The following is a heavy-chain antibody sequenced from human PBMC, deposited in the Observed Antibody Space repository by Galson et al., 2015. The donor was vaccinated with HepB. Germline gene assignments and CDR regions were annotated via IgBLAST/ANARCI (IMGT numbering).Heavy chain of an antibody. J-gene: IGHJ6*02. CDR2: TYYRSKWHN. D-gene: IGHD3-16*01. CDR3: ARASFSHYYYYYGLDV. Sequence: CAISGDSVSRNSVEWNWIRQSPSRGLERLGRTYYRSKWHNDYAVSMKSRIVINSDTSKNQFSLQVNSVTPEDTAVYYCARASFSHYYYYYGLDVWGQGTTVTVSS. V-gene: IGHV6-1*01. CDR1: GDSVSRNSVE.